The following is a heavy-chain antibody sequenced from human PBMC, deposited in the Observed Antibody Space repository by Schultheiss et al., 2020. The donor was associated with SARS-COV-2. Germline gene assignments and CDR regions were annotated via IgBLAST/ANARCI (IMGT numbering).Heavy chain of an antibody. V-gene: IGHV4-34*01. J-gene: IGHJ4*02. CDR3: ARDKGYSYVGVFDY. Sequence: SQTLSLTCAVYGGSFSGYYWSWIRQPPGKGLEWIGEINHSGSTNYNPSLKSRVTISVDTSKNQFSLKLSSVTAADTAVYYCARDKGYSYVGVFDYWGQGTLVTVSS. CDR2: INHSGST. D-gene: IGHD5-18*01. CDR1: GGSFSGYY.